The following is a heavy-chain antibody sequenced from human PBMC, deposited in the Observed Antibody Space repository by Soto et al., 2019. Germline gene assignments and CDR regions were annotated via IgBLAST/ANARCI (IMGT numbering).Heavy chain of an antibody. Sequence: SETLSLTGTVSGGSISSSSYYWGWIRQPPGKGLEWIGSIYYIGSTYYNPSLKSRVTISVDTSKNQFSLKLSSVTAADTAVYYCVIIGIFGPPKDYSGQRILVTVSS. CDR3: VIIGIFGPPKDY. V-gene: IGHV4-39*01. D-gene: IGHD3-3*02. CDR2: IYYIGST. CDR1: GGSISSSSYY. J-gene: IGHJ4*02.